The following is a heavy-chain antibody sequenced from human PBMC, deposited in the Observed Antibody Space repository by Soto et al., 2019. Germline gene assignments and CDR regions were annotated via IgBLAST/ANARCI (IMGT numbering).Heavy chain of an antibody. CDR2: ISAYNGNT. CDR3: ARETAVAGRSAFDI. J-gene: IGHJ3*02. D-gene: IGHD6-19*01. CDR1: CYTFTSYG. Sequence: ASAKVSCKASCYTFTSYGISLLRHSPGQGLECMGWISAYNGNTNYAQKLQGRVTMTTDTSTSTAYMELRSLRSDDTAVYYCARETAVAGRSAFDIWGQGTMVTVSS. V-gene: IGHV1-18*01.